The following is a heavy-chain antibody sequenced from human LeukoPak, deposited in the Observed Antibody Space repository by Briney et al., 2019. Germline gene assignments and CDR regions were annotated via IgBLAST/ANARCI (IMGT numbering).Heavy chain of an antibody. Sequence: SVKVSCKASGGTFSSYGISWVRQAPGQGLEWMGGIIPIFGTANYAQRFQGRVTISADESTSTAYTELSGLRSEDTAVYYCARGISSSWYWGFDYWGQGTLVTVSS. D-gene: IGHD6-13*01. CDR2: IIPIFGTA. V-gene: IGHV1-69*01. CDR1: GGTFSSYG. J-gene: IGHJ4*02. CDR3: ARGISSSWYWGFDY.